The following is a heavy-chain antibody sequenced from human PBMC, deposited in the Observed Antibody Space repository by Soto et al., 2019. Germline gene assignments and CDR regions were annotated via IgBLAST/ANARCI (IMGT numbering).Heavy chain of an antibody. V-gene: IGHV1-69*13. J-gene: IGHJ5*02. Sequence: VKVSYKASRSTFSSYAISWVRQAPGQGLEWMGGIIPIFGTANYAQKFQGRVTITADESTSTAYMELSSLRSEDTAVYYCARDSSGWSFDPWGQGTLVTVSS. CDR1: RSTFSSYA. D-gene: IGHD6-19*01. CDR3: ARDSSGWSFDP. CDR2: IIPIFGTA.